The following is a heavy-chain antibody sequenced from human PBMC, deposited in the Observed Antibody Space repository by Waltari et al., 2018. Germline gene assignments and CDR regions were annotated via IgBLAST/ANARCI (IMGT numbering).Heavy chain of an antibody. CDR1: GFIFSDYE. D-gene: IGHD2-21*02. CDR2: INPSGYV. V-gene: IGHV3-48*03. CDR3: ARGRVGDGDCLDS. J-gene: IGHJ5*01. Sequence: EIQLVESGGGLVQPGGSLRLSCEVSGFIFSDYEMNWVRQAPGKGVEWVSFINPSGYVIYAESVKGRFTISRDNSKSSLFLQMNSLRGEDTAVYFCARGRVGDGDCLDSWGQGTLVTVSS.